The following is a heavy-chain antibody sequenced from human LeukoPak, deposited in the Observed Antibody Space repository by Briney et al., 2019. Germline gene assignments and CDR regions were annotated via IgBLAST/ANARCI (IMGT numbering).Heavy chain of an antibody. CDR1: GFTFSSYS. Sequence: GGSLRLSFAPSGFTFSSYSMNWVRQAPGKGLEWVSSISSSSSYIYYADSVKGRFTISRDNAKNSLYLQMNSLRAEDTAVYYCARAEWELIAFDMWGQGTMVTVSS. CDR3: ARAEWELIAFDM. D-gene: IGHD1-26*01. CDR2: ISSSSSYI. J-gene: IGHJ3*02. V-gene: IGHV3-21*01.